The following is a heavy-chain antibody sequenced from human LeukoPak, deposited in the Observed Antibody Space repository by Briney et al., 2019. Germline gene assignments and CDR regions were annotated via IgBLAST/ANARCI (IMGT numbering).Heavy chain of an antibody. J-gene: IGHJ4*02. V-gene: IGHV3-48*01. CDR3: ARDQDWAFDY. CDR1: GFSFSSHS. CDR2: ISGSSTTI. D-gene: IGHD3/OR15-3a*01. Sequence: PGGSLRLSCAASGFSFSSHSMNWVRQAPGKGLGWVSYISGSSTTIDYADSAKGRFIISRDNAKKSLYLQMDNLRAEDTAVYYCARDQDWAFDYWGQGILVTVSS.